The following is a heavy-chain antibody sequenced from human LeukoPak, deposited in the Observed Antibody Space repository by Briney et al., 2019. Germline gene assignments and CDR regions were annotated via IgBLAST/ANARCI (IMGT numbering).Heavy chain of an antibody. CDR3: ARDPYNGAYSEGYYYYYMDV. Sequence: GGSLRLSCAASGFTFRSYSMNWVRQAPGKGLEWVSYISSSSSTIYYADSVKGRYTISRDNAKNSLYLQMNSLRVEDTAIYYCARDPYNGAYSEGYYYYYMDVWGKGTTVTVSS. J-gene: IGHJ6*03. CDR2: ISSSSSTI. V-gene: IGHV3-48*01. CDR1: GFTFRSYS. D-gene: IGHD1-1*01.